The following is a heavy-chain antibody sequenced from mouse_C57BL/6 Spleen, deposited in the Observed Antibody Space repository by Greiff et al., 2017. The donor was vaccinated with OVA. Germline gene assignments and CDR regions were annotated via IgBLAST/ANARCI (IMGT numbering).Heavy chain of an antibody. CDR2: INPNNGGT. D-gene: IGHD2-2*01. CDR3: ASGYDPFDY. CDR1: GYTFTDYN. J-gene: IGHJ2*01. Sequence: EVQLVESGPELVKPGASVKMSCKASGYTFTDYNMHWVKQSHGKSLEWIGYINPNNGGTSYNQKFKGKATLTVNKSSSTAYMELRSLTSEDSAVYYCASGYDPFDYWGQGTTLTVSS. V-gene: IGHV1-22*01.